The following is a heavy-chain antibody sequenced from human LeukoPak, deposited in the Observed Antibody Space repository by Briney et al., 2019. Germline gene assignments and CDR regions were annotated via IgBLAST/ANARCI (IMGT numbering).Heavy chain of an antibody. CDR2: IIPIFGTA. CDR1: GGTFSSYA. V-gene: IGHV1-69*05. CDR3: ARSIFGVVINPPYDWFDP. D-gene: IGHD3-3*01. J-gene: IGHJ5*02. Sequence: SVKVSCKASGGTFSSYAISWVRQAPGQGLEWMGGIIPIFGTANYAQKFQGRVTITTDESTSTAYMELSSLRSEDTAVYYCARSIFGVVINPPYDWFDPWGQGTLVTVSS.